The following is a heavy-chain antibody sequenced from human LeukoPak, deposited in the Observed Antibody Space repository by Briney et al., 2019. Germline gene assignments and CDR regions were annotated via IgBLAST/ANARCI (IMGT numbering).Heavy chain of an antibody. CDR1: GYTYTSYY. CDR2: INPSGGST. J-gene: IGHJ5*02. Sequence: GASVKVSCKASGYTYTSYYMHWVRQATGQWLEWMGLINPSGGSTSYAQKFQGRVTMTRDTSTSTVYMELSSLRSEDTAVYYCATARRWSGYFRYWFDPWGQGTLVTVSS. D-gene: IGHD3-3*01. CDR3: ATARRWSGYFRYWFDP. V-gene: IGHV1-46*01.